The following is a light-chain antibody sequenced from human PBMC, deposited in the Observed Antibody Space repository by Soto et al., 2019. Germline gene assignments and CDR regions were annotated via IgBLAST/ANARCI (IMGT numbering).Light chain of an antibody. CDR1: QSISSW. V-gene: IGKV1-5*03. J-gene: IGKJ1*01. CDR2: KAS. Sequence: DIQMTQSPSTLSASVGDRVTITCRASQSISSWLAWYQQKPGKAPKLLIYKASSLESGVPSRFSGSGSGTVFILTISSLQPDDFATYCRQQYNSYWTFGQGTKVEIK. CDR3: QQYNSYWT.